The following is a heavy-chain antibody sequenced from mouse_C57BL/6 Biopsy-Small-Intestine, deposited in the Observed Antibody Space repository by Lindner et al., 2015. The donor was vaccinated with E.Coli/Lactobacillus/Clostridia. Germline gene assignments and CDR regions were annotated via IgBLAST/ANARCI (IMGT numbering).Heavy chain of an antibody. D-gene: IGHD1-1*01. CDR2: INPYNGGT. Sequence: EVQLQESGPVLVKPGASVKMSCKASGYTFTDYYMNWVKQSHGKSLEWIGVINPYNGGTSYNQKFKGKATLTVDKSSSTAYMELNSLTSEDSAVYYCARGYYGSSLLDYWGQGTTLTVSS. V-gene: IGHV1-19*01. CDR1: GYTFTDYY. J-gene: IGHJ2*01. CDR3: ARGYYGSSLLDY.